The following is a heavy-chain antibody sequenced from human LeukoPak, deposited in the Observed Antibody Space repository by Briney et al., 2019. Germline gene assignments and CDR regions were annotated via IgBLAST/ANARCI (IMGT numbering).Heavy chain of an antibody. V-gene: IGHV3-74*01. D-gene: IGHD3-22*01. CDR3: ARDLGQYYDTSDNWFDP. CDR2: INSDGINT. CDR1: GFTFSNYW. Sequence: GGSLRLSCAASGFTFSNYWMHWVRQAPGKGLVWVSRINSDGINTSYADSVKGRFTISRDNAKNALNLQMNSLRAEDTAVYYCARDLGQYYDTSDNWFDPWGQGTLVTVSS. J-gene: IGHJ5*02.